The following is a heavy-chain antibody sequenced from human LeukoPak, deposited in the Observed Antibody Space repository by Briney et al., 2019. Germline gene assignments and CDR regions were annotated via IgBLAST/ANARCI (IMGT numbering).Heavy chain of an antibody. CDR3: ARQSSSWYGDWFDP. J-gene: IGHJ5*02. V-gene: IGHV4-39*07. D-gene: IGHD6-13*01. CDR1: GGSISTITYY. CDR2: MYYRGNT. Sequence: SETLSLTCTVSGGSISTITYYWGWIRQPPGKGLEWVGHMYYRGNTFYNPSLKSRVTISVDTSKNQFSLKLSSVTAADTAVYYCARQSSSWYGDWFDPWGQGTLVTVSS.